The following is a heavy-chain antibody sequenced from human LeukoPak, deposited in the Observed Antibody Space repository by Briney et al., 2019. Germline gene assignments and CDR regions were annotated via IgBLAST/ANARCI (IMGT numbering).Heavy chain of an antibody. J-gene: IGHJ4*02. V-gene: IGHV4-38-2*02. D-gene: IGHD6-19*01. CDR2: IYHSGNT. CDR3: ATYSSGWPFDY. Sequence: SETLSLTCTVSGYSISSAYFWGWIRQPPGKGLEWIGTIYHSGNTYYNPSLKSRVTTSLDTSKNQFSLKLSSVTAADTAVYYCATYSSGWPFDYWGQGTLVTVSS. CDR1: GYSISSAYF.